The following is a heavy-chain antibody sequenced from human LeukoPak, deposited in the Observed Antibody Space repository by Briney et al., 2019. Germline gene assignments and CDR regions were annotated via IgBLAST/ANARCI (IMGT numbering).Heavy chain of an antibody. Sequence: GGSLRLSCAASGFTFSGYWMTWVRQAPGKGLEWVANIKDDGRQKYYVDSVKGRFTVSRDNAKNSLYLQINSLRAEDTAVYYCARGSGWCDYWGQGTLVTVSS. CDR1: GFTFSGYW. CDR2: IKDDGRQK. D-gene: IGHD6-19*01. J-gene: IGHJ4*02. CDR3: ARGSGWCDY. V-gene: IGHV3-7*03.